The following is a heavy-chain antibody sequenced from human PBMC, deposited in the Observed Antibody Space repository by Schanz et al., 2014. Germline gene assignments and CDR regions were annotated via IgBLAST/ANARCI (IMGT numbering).Heavy chain of an antibody. J-gene: IGHJ1*01. Sequence: VQLVESGGGLVQSVGSLRLSCAASGFTVSSTYVTWVRQAPGKGLEWVSVLYAGGATKYANSVKDRFTISRDNSKNTVYLQMNSLRADDTAVYYCARNPRAPEYFQHWGQGTLVTVSS. V-gene: IGHV3-66*01. CDR2: LYAGGAT. CDR1: GFTVSSTY. CDR3: ARNPRAPEYFQH.